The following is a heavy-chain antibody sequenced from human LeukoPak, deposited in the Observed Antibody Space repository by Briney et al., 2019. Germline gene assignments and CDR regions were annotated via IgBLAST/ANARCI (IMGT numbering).Heavy chain of an antibody. Sequence: ASVKVSCKVSGYTLTELSMHWVRQAPGKGLEWMGGFDPEDGETIYAQKFQGRVTMTEDTSTDTAYMELSSLRSEDTAVYYCARGVQLERRGYYYYYMDVWGKGTTVTVSS. J-gene: IGHJ6*03. V-gene: IGHV1-24*01. CDR2: FDPEDGET. D-gene: IGHD1-1*01. CDR3: ARGVQLERRGYYYYYMDV. CDR1: GYTLTELS.